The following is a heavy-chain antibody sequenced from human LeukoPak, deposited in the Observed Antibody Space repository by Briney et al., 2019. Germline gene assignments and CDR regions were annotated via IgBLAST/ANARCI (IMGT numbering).Heavy chain of an antibody. CDR2: IYYSGST. D-gene: IGHD2-2*01. J-gene: IGHJ3*02. V-gene: IGHV4-39*01. Sequence: PSETLSLTCTVSGGSISSSSYYWGWIRQPPGKGLEWIGSIYYSGSTYYNPSLKSRVTISVDTSKNQFSLKLSSVTAADTAVYYCERPVVPAAKGAFDIWGQGTMVTVSS. CDR3: ERPVVPAAKGAFDI. CDR1: GGSISSSSYY.